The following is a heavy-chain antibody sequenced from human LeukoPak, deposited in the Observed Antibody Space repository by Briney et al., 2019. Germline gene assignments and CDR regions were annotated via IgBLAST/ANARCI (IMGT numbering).Heavy chain of an antibody. CDR3: ARAEYDRSGSIYYYYGMDI. J-gene: IGHJ6*02. CDR2: ISYDGSNK. V-gene: IGHV3-30*09. CDR1: GFTFSSYS. D-gene: IGHD3-22*01. Sequence: GGSLRLSCAASGFTFSSYSMHWVRQAPGKGLEWVAVISYDGSNKYNADSVKGRFAISRDNSKNTLYLQMNSLRREDTAEYYCARAEYDRSGSIYYYYGMDIWGQGTTVTVSS.